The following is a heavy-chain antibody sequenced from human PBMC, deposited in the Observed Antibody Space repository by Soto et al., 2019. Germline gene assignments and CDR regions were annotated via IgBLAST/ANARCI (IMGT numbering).Heavy chain of an antibody. J-gene: IGHJ5*02. Sequence: SLRLSCAASGFTFSSYWMHWVRQAPGKGLVWVSRINSDGSSTSXADSVKGRFTISRDNAKNTLYLQMNSLRAEDTAVYYCARDHVVSRNWFDPWGQGTLVTVSS. CDR1: GFTFSSYW. CDR3: ARDHVVSRNWFDP. CDR2: INSDGSST. D-gene: IGHD2-21*01. V-gene: IGHV3-74*01.